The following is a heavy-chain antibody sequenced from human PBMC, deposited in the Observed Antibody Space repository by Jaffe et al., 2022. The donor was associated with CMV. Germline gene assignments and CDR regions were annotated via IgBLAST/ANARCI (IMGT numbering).Heavy chain of an antibody. CDR2: IYYSGST. Sequence: QLQLQESGPGLVKPSETLSLTCTVSGGSISSSSYYWGWIRQPPGKGLEWIGSIYYSGSTYYNPSLKSRVTISVDTSKNQFSLKLSSVTAADTAVYYCARHASQQLSPNWFDPWGQGTLVTVSS. J-gene: IGHJ5*02. D-gene: IGHD6-13*01. CDR3: ARHASQQLSPNWFDP. V-gene: IGHV4-39*01. CDR1: GGSISSSSYY.